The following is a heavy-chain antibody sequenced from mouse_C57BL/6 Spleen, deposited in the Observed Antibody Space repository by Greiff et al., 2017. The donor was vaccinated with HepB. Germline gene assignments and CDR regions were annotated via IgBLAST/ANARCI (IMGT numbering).Heavy chain of an antibody. Sequence: EVNVVESGGGLVKPGGSLKLSCAASGFTFSSYAMSWVRQTPEKRLEWVATISDGGSYTYYPDNVKGRFTISRDNAKNNLYLQMSHLKSEDTAMYYCARGIYDGARVFAYWGQGTLVTVSA. J-gene: IGHJ3*01. CDR2: ISDGGSYT. CDR1: GFTFSSYA. D-gene: IGHD2-3*01. CDR3: ARGIYDGARVFAY. V-gene: IGHV5-4*03.